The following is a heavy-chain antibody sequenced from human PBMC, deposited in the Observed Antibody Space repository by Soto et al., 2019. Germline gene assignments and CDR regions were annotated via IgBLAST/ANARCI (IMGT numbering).Heavy chain of an antibody. CDR3: AKDPNGDYVGAFDS. CDR1: GFSFSSFA. J-gene: IGHJ4*02. CDR2: IGGSGIIT. Sequence: EVQLLESGGGLVQPGGSLRLSCRASGFSFSSFAMTWVRQAPGKGLEWVSSIGGSGIITYYTDSVKGRFTISRDNSGNTLFLHMNSLGAEDTAVYYCAKDPNGDYVGAFDSWGQGTLVTVSS. V-gene: IGHV3-23*01. D-gene: IGHD4-17*01.